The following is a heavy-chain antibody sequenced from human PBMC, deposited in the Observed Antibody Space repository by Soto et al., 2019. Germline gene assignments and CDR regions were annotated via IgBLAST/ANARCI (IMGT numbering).Heavy chain of an antibody. Sequence: GGSLRLSCAASGFTFYNYAMNWVRQAPGKGLEWVSYISSSGSTIYYADSVKGRFTISRDNAKNSLYLQMNSLRAEDTAVYYCARCPPDIAAAGPDYYYYGMDVWGKGTTVTVSS. CDR3: ARCPPDIAAAGPDYYYYGMDV. CDR2: ISSSGSTI. CDR1: GFTFYNYA. J-gene: IGHJ6*04. D-gene: IGHD6-13*01. V-gene: IGHV3-48*03.